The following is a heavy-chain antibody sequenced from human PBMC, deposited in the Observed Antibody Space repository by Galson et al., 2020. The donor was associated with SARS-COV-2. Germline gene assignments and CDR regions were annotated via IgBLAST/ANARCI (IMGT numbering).Heavy chain of an antibody. CDR2: MSPNSGAT. J-gene: IGHJ4*02. V-gene: IGHV1-2*02. D-gene: IGHD3-22*01. CDR3: ARVPINHYIDSGYYFYFDN. CDR1: GYTFTGYY. Sequence: ASVKVSCKASGYTFTGYYLHWVRQAPGQGLEWMGWMSPNSGATEYAQKFQGRVTMTRDTSISTAYMELSRLKSDDTAVYYCARVPINHYIDSGYYFYFDNWGQGTLVTVSS.